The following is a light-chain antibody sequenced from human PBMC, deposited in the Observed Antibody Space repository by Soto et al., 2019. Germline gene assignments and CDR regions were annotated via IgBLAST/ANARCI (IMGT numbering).Light chain of an antibody. CDR1: TAAVTSGHY. J-gene: IGLJ2*01. CDR2: DTS. CDR3: LLSYVGVRHVG. V-gene: IGLV7-46*01. Sequence: QAVVTQEPSLTVSPGGTVSLTCGSSTAAVTSGHYPYWFQQKPGQAPRTLIYDTSNKHFWTTARFSGSLLGGKAALNLAGAQLEDEAKYYCLLSYVGVRHVGLGGGTKLTVL.